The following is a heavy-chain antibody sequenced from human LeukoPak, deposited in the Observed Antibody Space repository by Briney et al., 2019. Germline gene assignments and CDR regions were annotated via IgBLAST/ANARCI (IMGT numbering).Heavy chain of an antibody. J-gene: IGHJ4*02. D-gene: IGHD5-24*01. V-gene: IGHV4-61*02. Sequence: PSQTLSLTCTVSGDSISSGSYFWSWIRQPAGKGLEWIGRISTTGSTNYNPSLKSRVTISVDTSKNQLSLRLSSVTAADTAVYYCARNRDGYNSFDYWGQGTLVTVSS. CDR3: ARNRDGYNSFDY. CDR1: GDSISSGSYF. CDR2: ISTTGST.